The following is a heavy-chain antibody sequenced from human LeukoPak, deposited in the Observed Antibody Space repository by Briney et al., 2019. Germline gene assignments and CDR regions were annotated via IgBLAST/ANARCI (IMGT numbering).Heavy chain of an antibody. J-gene: IGHJ4*02. V-gene: IGHV3-33*08. CDR3: ARDQRGWYFDY. CDR1: GFTFSSYA. Sequence: GGSLRLSCAASGFTFSSYAMSWVRQAPGKGLEWVAVIWYDGSNKYYADSVKGRFTISRDNSKNTLYLQMNSLRAEDTAVYYCARDQRGWYFDYWGQGTLVTVSS. D-gene: IGHD6-19*01. CDR2: IWYDGSNK.